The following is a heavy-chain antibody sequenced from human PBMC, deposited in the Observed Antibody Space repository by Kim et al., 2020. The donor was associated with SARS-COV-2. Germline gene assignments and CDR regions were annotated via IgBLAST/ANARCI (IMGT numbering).Heavy chain of an antibody. CDR2: IWYDGSNK. CDR1: GFTFSSYG. CDR3: AKGPYGSGSYYIDY. J-gene: IGHJ4*02. D-gene: IGHD3-10*01. Sequence: GGSLRLSCAASGFTFSSYGMHWVRQAPGKGLEWVAVIWYDGSNKYYADSVKGRFTISRDNSKNTLYLQMNSLRAEDTAVYYCAKGPYGSGSYYIDYWGQGTLVTVSS. V-gene: IGHV3-33*06.